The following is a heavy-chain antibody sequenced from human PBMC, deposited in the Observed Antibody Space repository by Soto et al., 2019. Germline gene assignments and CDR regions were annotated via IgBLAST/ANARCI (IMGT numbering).Heavy chain of an antibody. J-gene: IGHJ2*01. Sequence: EVQLVESGGGLVQPGGSLRLSCAASGFTFSRYDMHRVRQAIGKGLEWVSAIGTAGDTYYPGSVKGRFTISRENARNSLYLQLNSLRAEDTAVYYCVRAPYDYGLYWYFDRWGRGTLVTVSS. CDR3: VRAPYDYGLYWYFDR. CDR2: IGTAGDT. CDR1: GFTFSRYD. V-gene: IGHV3-13*01. D-gene: IGHD4-17*01.